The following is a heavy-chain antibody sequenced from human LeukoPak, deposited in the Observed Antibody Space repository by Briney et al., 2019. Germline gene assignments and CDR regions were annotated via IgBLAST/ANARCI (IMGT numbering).Heavy chain of an antibody. J-gene: IGHJ4*02. Sequence: ASVKVSCKASGYTFTSYYMHWVRQAPGQGLEWMGIINPSGGSTSYAQKFQGRVTMTRDTSTSTVYMELSSLRSEDTAVYYCARGSNEYYYDGSGYESFDYWGQGTLVTVSS. V-gene: IGHV1-46*01. CDR1: GYTFTSYY. D-gene: IGHD3-22*01. CDR2: INPSGGST. CDR3: ARGSNEYYYDGSGYESFDY.